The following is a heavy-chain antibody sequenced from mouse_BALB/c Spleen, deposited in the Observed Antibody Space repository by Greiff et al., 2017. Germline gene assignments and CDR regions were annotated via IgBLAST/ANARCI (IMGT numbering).Heavy chain of an antibody. CDR2: IDPENGDT. CDR3: NAWGVTTPPFAY. Sequence: EVQLKESGAELVRSGASVKLSCTASGFNIKDYYMHWVKQRPEQGLEWIGWIDPENGDTEYAPKFQGKATMTADTSSNTAYLQLSSLTSEDTAVYYCNAWGVTTPPFAYWGQGTLVTVSA. V-gene: IGHV14-4*02. CDR1: GFNIKDYY. D-gene: IGHD2-2*01. J-gene: IGHJ3*01.